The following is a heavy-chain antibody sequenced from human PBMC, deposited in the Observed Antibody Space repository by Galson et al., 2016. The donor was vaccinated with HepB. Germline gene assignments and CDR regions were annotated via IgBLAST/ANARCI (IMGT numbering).Heavy chain of an antibody. V-gene: IGHV2-5*01. J-gene: IGHJ4*02. D-gene: IGHD1-7*01. CDR1: GFSLSTRGVG. CDR2: IYWNDNK. CDR3: AHLNWNYETFDY. Sequence: PALVKPTQTLTLTCTFSGFSLSTRGVGVGWIRQPPGKALEWLALIYWNDNKRYSPSLKSRLTITKDTSKNQVVLTMINMDPVDTASYYCAHLNWNYETFDYWGQGTLVTVSS.